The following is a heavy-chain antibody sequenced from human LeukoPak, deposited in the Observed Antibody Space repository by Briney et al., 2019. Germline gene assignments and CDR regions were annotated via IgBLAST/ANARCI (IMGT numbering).Heavy chain of an antibody. CDR3: AKELYSSSWTYYYYGMDV. Sequence: GRSLRLSCAASGFTFSSYAMRWVRQAPGKGLEWVSAISGSGGSTYYADSVKGRFTISRDNSKNTLYLQMNSLRAEDTAVYYCAKELYSSSWTYYYYGMDVWGQGTTVTVSS. V-gene: IGHV3-23*01. J-gene: IGHJ6*02. D-gene: IGHD6-13*01. CDR1: GFTFSSYA. CDR2: ISGSGGST.